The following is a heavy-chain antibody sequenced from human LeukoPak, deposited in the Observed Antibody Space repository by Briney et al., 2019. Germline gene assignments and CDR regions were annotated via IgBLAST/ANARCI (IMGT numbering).Heavy chain of an antibody. CDR2: IGTASDT. Sequence: GGSLRLSCAASGFTFSSFDMHWVRQPTGQGLEWVSTIGTASDTYYPGSVEGRFTLTRDNAKSSLYLQMNSLTAGDTAVYYCARGPPRGKYYYMDVWGKGTTVTVSS. CDR3: ARGPPRGKYYYMDV. V-gene: IGHV3-13*01. J-gene: IGHJ6*03. D-gene: IGHD1-1*01. CDR1: GFTFSSFD.